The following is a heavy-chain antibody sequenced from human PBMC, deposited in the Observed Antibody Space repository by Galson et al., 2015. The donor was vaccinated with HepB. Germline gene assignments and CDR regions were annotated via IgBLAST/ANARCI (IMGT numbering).Heavy chain of an antibody. D-gene: IGHD1-26*01. CDR3: AREKSGNFYTFDS. J-gene: IGHJ4*02. CDR1: GFSFRDSF. CDR2: ISTIDSV. Sequence: SLRLSCAVSGFSFRDSFLSWTGQTPGKGLEWVSYISTIDSVNSAENVKGLFTISRDNAGNSLHLQMRSLTVEDTAIYYCAREKSGNFYTFDSWGQGTLVTVSS. V-gene: IGHV3-11*01.